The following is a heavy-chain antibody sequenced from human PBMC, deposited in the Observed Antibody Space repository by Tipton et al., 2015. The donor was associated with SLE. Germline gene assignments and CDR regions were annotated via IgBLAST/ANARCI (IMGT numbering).Heavy chain of an antibody. D-gene: IGHD3-16*01. CDR1: GGSISSYY. CDR2: IFYSGGT. Sequence: TLSLTCTVSGGSISSYYWSWIRQSPGKGLEWIGYIFYSGGTNYSPSLNGRVTISIDTSKNQFSLRLSSVTAADTALYYCARHGGRFLDYWGRGTLVSVSS. CDR3: ARHGGRFLDY. J-gene: IGHJ4*02. V-gene: IGHV4-59*08.